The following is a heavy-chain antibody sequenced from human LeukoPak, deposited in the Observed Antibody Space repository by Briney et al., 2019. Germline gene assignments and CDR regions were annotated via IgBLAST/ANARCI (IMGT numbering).Heavy chain of an antibody. CDR3: ARDFDDFWSGYPLGSLWDV. Sequence: ASVKVSCKASGYTFTSYGISWVRQAPGQGLEWMGWISAYNGNTNYAQKLQGRVTMTADITTSTAYMELRSLRSDDTAVYYCARDFDDFWSGYPLGSLWDVWGKGTTVTVSS. CDR2: ISAYNGNT. D-gene: IGHD3-3*01. CDR1: GYTFTSYG. J-gene: IGHJ6*04. V-gene: IGHV1-18*01.